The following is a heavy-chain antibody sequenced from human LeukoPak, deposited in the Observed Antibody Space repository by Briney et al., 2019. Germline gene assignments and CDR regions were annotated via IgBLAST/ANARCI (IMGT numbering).Heavy chain of an antibody. Sequence: ETLSLACAVYGGSFSGYYWSWIRQPPGKGLEWIGEINHSGSTNYNPSLKSRVTISVDTSKNQFSLKLSSVTAADTAVYYCARPYGGDGGYWGQGTLVTVSS. J-gene: IGHJ4*02. CDR2: INHSGST. CDR3: ARPYGGDGGY. D-gene: IGHD5-12*01. CDR1: GGSFSGYY. V-gene: IGHV4-34*01.